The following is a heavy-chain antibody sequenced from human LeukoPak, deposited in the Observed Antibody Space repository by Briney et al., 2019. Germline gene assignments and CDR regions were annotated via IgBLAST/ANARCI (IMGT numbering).Heavy chain of an antibody. CDR3: AKDRREYCSSTSCSLSYGMDV. V-gene: IGHV3-30*18. J-gene: IGHJ6*04. CDR1: GFTFSSYG. D-gene: IGHD2-2*01. Sequence: GRSLRLSCAASGFTFSSYGMHWVRQAPGKGLEWVAVISYDGSNKYYADSVKGRLTISRDNSKNTLYLQMNSLRAEDTAVYYCAKDRREYCSSTSCSLSYGMDVWGKGTTVTVSS. CDR2: ISYDGSNK.